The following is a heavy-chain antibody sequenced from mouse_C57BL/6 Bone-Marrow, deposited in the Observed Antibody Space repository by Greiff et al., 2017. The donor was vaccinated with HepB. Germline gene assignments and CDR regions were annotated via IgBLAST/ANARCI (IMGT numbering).Heavy chain of an antibody. V-gene: IGHV1-50*01. CDR1: GYTFTSYW. J-gene: IGHJ4*01. CDR3: ARDPLIRAMDY. CDR2: IDPSDSYT. D-gene: IGHD1-1*01. Sequence: QVQLQQPGAELVKPGASVKLSCKASGYTFTSYWMQWVKQRPGQGLEWIGEIDPSDSYTNYNQKFKGKATLTVDTSSSTAYMQLSSLTSEDSAVYYCARDPLIRAMDYWGQGTSVTVSS.